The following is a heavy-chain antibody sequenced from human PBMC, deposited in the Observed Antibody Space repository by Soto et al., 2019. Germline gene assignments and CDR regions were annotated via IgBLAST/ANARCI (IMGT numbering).Heavy chain of an antibody. V-gene: IGHV1-18*01. Sequence: QVHLVQSGAEVKKPGASVKVSCKGYGYDFTTYGITWVRQAPGQGLEWMAWISAHNGNTDYAQKLQGRVTVTRDTSTSTAYMELRSLRSDDTAMYYCARGRYGDYWGQGALVTVSS. CDR2: ISAHNGNT. D-gene: IGHD1-1*01. CDR3: ARGRYGDY. CDR1: GYDFTTYG. J-gene: IGHJ4*02.